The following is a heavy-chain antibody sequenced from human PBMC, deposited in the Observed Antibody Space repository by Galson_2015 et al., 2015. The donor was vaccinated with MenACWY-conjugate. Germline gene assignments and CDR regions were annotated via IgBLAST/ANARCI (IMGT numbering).Heavy chain of an antibody. J-gene: IGHJ6*02. D-gene: IGHD3-10*01. Sequence: PALVKPTQTLTLPCSFSGFSLSTGGMCVSWIRQPPGKALEWLALIDWDDDKFYSTSLKTRLTISKDTSKNQVVLTMTNMDPVDTATYYCARYYYGSGTYYFYAMDVWGQGTTVTVSS. CDR2: IDWDDDK. V-gene: IGHV2-70*01. CDR1: GFSLSTGGMC. CDR3: ARYYYGSGTYYFYAMDV.